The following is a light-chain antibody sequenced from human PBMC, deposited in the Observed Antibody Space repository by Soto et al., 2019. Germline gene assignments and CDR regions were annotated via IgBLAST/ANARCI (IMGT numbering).Light chain of an antibody. Sequence: EIVLTQSPATLSLSPGERATVSCRASQSVNTLVAWYQQKPGQAPRLLIYDASNRATDIPARFSGSGSEADFTLTISSLEPEDFAVYYCQQRSSWPPTFGQGTRLETK. CDR2: DAS. CDR3: QQRSSWPPT. J-gene: IGKJ5*01. V-gene: IGKV3-11*01. CDR1: QSVNTL.